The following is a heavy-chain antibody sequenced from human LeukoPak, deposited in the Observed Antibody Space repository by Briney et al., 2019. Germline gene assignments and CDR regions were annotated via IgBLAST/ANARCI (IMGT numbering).Heavy chain of an antibody. CDR3: ARKPAKVTDYFDY. CDR2: INHSGST. J-gene: IGHJ4*02. CDR1: GGSFSGYY. Sequence: SETLSLTCAVYGGSFSGYYWSWIRQPPGKGLEWIGEINHSGSTNYNPSLKSRVTISVDTSKNQFSLKLSSVTAADTAVYYCARKPAKVTDYFDYWGQGTLVTVSS. D-gene: IGHD4-11*01. V-gene: IGHV4-34*01.